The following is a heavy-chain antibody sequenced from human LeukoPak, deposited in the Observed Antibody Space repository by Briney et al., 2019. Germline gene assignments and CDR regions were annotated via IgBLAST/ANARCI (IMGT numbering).Heavy chain of an antibody. Sequence: ASVKVSCKASGYTFTSYDINWVRQATGQGLEWMGWMNPNSGNTGYAQKFQGRVTITRNTSISTAYMELSSLRSEDTAVYYCARGISRPFPMDVWGKGTTVTVSS. V-gene: IGHV1-8*03. D-gene: IGHD2-21*01. CDR2: MNPNSGNT. J-gene: IGHJ6*03. CDR1: GYTFTSYD. CDR3: ARGISRPFPMDV.